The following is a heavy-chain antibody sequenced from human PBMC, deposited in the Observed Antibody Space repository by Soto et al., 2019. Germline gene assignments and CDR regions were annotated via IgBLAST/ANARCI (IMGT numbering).Heavy chain of an antibody. Sequence: SETLSLTCTVSGGSISSGGYYWSWIRQHPGKGLEWIGYIYYSGSTNYNPSLKSRVTISVDTSKNQFSLKLSSVTAADTAVYYCARVVVVPAAILGASYYYYYGMDVWGQGTTVTVSS. V-gene: IGHV4-61*08. J-gene: IGHJ6*02. CDR2: IYYSGST. D-gene: IGHD2-2*02. CDR3: ARVVVVPAAILGASYYYYYGMDV. CDR1: GGSISSGGYY.